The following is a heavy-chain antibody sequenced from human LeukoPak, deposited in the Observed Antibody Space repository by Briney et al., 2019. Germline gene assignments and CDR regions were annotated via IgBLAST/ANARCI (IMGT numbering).Heavy chain of an antibody. CDR1: GSSISSHY. D-gene: IGHD1-26*01. V-gene: IGHV4-59*11. J-gene: IGHJ4*02. Sequence: SETLSLTCTVSGSSISSHYWSWIRQPPGKGLEWIGYIYYSGSTNYNPSLKSRVTISVDTSKNQFSLKLSSVTAADTAVYYCARTQVRYSGSYYDYWGQGTLVTVSS. CDR2: IYYSGST. CDR3: ARTQVRYSGSYYDY.